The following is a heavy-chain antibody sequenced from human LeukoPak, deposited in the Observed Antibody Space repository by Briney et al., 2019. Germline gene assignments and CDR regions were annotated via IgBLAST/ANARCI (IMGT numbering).Heavy chain of an antibody. V-gene: IGHV4-31*03. Sequence: SETLSLTCTVSGGSISSGGYYWSXIRQHPGKGLEWIGYIYYSGSTYYNPSLKSRVTISVDTSKNQFSLKLSSVTAADTAVYYCARTDYGGNSLGSYWGQGTLVTVSS. D-gene: IGHD4-23*01. J-gene: IGHJ4*02. CDR2: IYYSGST. CDR1: GGSISSGGYY. CDR3: ARTDYGGNSLGSY.